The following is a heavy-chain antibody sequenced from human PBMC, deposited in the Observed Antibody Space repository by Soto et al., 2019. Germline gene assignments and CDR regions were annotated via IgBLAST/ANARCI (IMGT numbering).Heavy chain of an antibody. CDR3: ARYYDYIWGSYLAMAAFDI. Sequence: ASVKVSCKASGYTFTSYGISWVRQAPGQGLEWMGWISAYNGNTNYAQKLQGRVTMTTDTSTSTAYMELRSLRSDDTAVYYCARYYDYIWGSYLAMAAFDIWGQGTMVTVSS. V-gene: IGHV1-18*01. D-gene: IGHD3-16*02. J-gene: IGHJ3*02. CDR1: GYTFTSYG. CDR2: ISAYNGNT.